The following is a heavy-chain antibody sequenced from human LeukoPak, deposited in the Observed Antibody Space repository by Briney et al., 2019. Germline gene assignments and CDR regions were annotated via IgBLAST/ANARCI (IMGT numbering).Heavy chain of an antibody. CDR2: ISANGHFT. D-gene: IGHD3-10*01. CDR3: AKSEGVATMAIFDY. V-gene: IGHV3-23*01. Sequence: GGSLRLSCAASGFTFMSYAVTWVRQAPGKGVEWVSSISANGHFTYYADAVKGGVTISRDNSQKTLYLQMNSLSAEDTAIYYCAKSEGVATMAIFDYWGQGTRVTVSS. CDR1: GFTFMSYA. J-gene: IGHJ4*02.